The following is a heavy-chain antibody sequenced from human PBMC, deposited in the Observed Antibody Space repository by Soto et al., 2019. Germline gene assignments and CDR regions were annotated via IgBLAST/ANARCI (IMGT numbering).Heavy chain of an antibody. J-gene: IGHJ5*02. CDR3: ATYEVIRHRFEP. CDR1: GGSISSGGYY. Sequence: PSETLSLTCTVSGGSISSGGYYWSWIRQHPGKGLEWIGYIYYSGSTYYNPSLKSRVTISVDTSKSQFSLKLSSVTAADTAVYYGATYEVIRHRFEPWGQGPLVTVAS. CDR2: IYYSGST. V-gene: IGHV4-31*03. D-gene: IGHD3-16*02.